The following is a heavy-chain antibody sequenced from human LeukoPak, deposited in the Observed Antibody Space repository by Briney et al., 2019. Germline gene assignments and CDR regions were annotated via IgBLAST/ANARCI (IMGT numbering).Heavy chain of an antibody. D-gene: IGHD1-26*01. CDR3: ARTVSGSYSGYYMDV. Sequence: PSETLSLTCTVSGGSISSNYWSWIRQPPGKGLEWIGYIYSSGSTNYNPSLKSRVTISVDTSKNQFSLKLSSVTAADTAVYYCARTVSGSYSGYYMDVWGKGTTVTISS. CDR2: IYSSGST. CDR1: GGSISSNY. J-gene: IGHJ6*03. V-gene: IGHV4-59*01.